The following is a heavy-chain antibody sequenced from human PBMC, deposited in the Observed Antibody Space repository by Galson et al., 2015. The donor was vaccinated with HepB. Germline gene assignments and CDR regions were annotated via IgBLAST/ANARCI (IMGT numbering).Heavy chain of an antibody. D-gene: IGHD1-14*01. CDR3: ARGVRNQLFSDQ. Sequence: SVKVSCKASEDTFSNSAINWVRQAPGQGPEWMAEIIPVLDVTKHAQKFQGRLTLTADKSTNTAYMELSGLTSEDTAVYYCARGVRNQLFSDQWGQGSQVSVSS. CDR2: IIPVLDVT. J-gene: IGHJ4*02. V-gene: IGHV1-69*10. CDR1: EDTFSNSA.